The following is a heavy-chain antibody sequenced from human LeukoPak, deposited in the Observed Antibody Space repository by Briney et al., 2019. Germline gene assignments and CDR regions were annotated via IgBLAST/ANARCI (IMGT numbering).Heavy chain of an antibody. CDR3: ASLGYSGYERFYFEH. J-gene: IGHJ4*02. V-gene: IGHV3-30*03. D-gene: IGHD5-12*01. CDR2: VLHDGSKS. Sequence: PGKSLRLSCAASGFKFSDFGMHWVRQAPGKGLEWVAVVLHDGSKSFYADSVKGRFTSSRDNSKNTVYLQINSLRAEDTAVYYCASLGYSGYERFYFEHWGQGTPVTVSS. CDR1: GFKFSDFG.